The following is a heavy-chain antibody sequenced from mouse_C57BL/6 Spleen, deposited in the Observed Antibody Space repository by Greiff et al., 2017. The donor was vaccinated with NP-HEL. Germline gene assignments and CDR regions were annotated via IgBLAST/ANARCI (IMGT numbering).Heavy chain of an antibody. CDR1: GFTFSDYG. V-gene: IGHV5-17*01. CDR2: ISSGSSTI. D-gene: IGHD2-2*01. J-gene: IGHJ4*01. CDR3: ARDGYGGAMDY. Sequence: EVKLQESGGGLVKPGGSLKLSCAASGFTFSDYGMHWVRQAPEKGLEWVAYISSGSSTIYYADTVKGRFTISRDNAKNTLFLQMTSLRSEDTAMYYCARDGYGGAMDYWGQGTSVTVSS.